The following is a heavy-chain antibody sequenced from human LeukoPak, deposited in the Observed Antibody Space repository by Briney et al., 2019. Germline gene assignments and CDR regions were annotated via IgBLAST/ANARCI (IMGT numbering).Heavy chain of an antibody. CDR1: GGSFSGYY. CDR2: INHSGST. Sequence: AETLSLTCAVYGGSFSGYYWSWIRQPPGKGLEWIGEINHSGSTNYNPYLKSRVTISVDTSKNQFSLKLSSVTAADTAVYYCARARRGYSYGLGNWGQGTLVTVSS. V-gene: IGHV4-34*01. J-gene: IGHJ4*02. D-gene: IGHD5-18*01. CDR3: ARARRGYSYGLGN.